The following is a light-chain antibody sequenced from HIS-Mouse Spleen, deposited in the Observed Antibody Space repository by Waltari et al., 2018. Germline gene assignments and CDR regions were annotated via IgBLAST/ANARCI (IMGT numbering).Light chain of an antibody. V-gene: IGLV1-47*01. Sequence: QSVLTQPPSASGTPGQRVTISCSGSSSNIGSNYVYWYQQHPGTAPKLLISRTKQRPSGFPDRFSGSKSGTSASLAISGLRSEDEADYYCAAWDDSLSGPVFGGGTKLTVL. CDR3: AAWDDSLSGPV. J-gene: IGLJ3*02. CDR2: RTK. CDR1: SSNIGSNY.